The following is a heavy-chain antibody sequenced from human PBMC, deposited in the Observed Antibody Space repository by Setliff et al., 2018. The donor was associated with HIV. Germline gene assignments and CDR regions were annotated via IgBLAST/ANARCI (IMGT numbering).Heavy chain of an antibody. CDR2: ISNGDNT. J-gene: IGHJ5*02. CDR3: ARVLLITNAVYGVVSNQFDP. CDR1: GFTFSSYA. Sequence: GGSLRLSCAASGFTFSSYAMNWVRQAPGKGLEWVSYISNGDNTDYVDSVKGRFTISRDNAKSSLYLQMNSLRAEDTAVYYCARVLLITNAVYGVVSNQFDPWGQGTLVTVSS. D-gene: IGHD3-3*01. V-gene: IGHV3-21*05.